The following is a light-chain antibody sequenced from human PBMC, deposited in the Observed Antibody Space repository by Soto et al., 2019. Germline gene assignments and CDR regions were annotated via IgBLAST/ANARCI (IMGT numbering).Light chain of an antibody. J-gene: IGKJ4*01. CDR1: QSVSGSF. V-gene: IGKV3-11*01. Sequence: EIVLTQSPATLSLSPGERATLSCRASQSVSGSFLAWYQQKPGQAPRLLIYDTSNRATDIPARFSGSGSGTDFTLTISSLEPEDFAVYYCQQRGNRLLTFGGGTKVEIK. CDR2: DTS. CDR3: QQRGNRLLT.